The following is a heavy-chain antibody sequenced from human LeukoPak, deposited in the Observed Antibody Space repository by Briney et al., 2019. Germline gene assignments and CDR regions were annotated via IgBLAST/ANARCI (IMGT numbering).Heavy chain of an antibody. V-gene: IGHV3-23*01. D-gene: IGHD3-22*01. CDR2: ISGGGGGT. J-gene: IGHJ4*02. CDR3: AKRGVVIRVILVGFHKEAYYFDS. CDR1: GLTLSNYG. Sequence: GGSLRLSCAVSGLTLSNYGMSWVRQAPGKGLEGVAGISGGGGGTGYADSVKGRFTISRDNPKNTLYLQMNNLRAEDTAVYFCAKRGVVIRVILVGFHKEAYYFDSWGQGALVTVSS.